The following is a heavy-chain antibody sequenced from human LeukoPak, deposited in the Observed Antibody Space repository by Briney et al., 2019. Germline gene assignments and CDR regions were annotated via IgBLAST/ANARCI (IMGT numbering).Heavy chain of an antibody. Sequence: PSETLSLTCTVSGGSISSYYWSWIRQPPGKGLEWIGYIYYSGSTNYNPSLKSRVTISVDTSKNQFSLKLSSVTAAGTAVYYCATTMVRGPLGFAMDVWGQGTTVTVSS. CDR1: GGSISSYY. J-gene: IGHJ6*02. CDR3: ATTMVRGPLGFAMDV. V-gene: IGHV4-59*08. D-gene: IGHD3-10*01. CDR2: IYYSGST.